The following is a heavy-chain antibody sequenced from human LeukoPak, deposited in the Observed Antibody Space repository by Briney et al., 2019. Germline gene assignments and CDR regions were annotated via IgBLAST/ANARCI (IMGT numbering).Heavy chain of an antibody. CDR3: ARVDSEWELLFDY. J-gene: IGHJ4*02. V-gene: IGHV4-59*01. D-gene: IGHD1-26*01. Sequence: SETLSLTCTGSGGSISSYYWSWIRQPPGKGLEWIGYIYYSGSTNYNPSLKSRVTISVDTSKNQFSLKLSSVTAADTAVYYCARVDSEWELLFDYWGQGTLVTVSS. CDR2: IYYSGST. CDR1: GGSISSYY.